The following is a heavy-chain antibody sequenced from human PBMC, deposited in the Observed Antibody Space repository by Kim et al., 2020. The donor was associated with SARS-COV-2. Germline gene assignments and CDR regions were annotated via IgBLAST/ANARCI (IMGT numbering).Heavy chain of an antibody. V-gene: IGHV1-3*01. D-gene: IGHD4-17*01. J-gene: IGHJ4*02. Sequence: YSRRFQGRATIARDTSASTAYMELGSLRSEDTAVYYCASIGVDYGDSYFDYWGQGTLVTVSS. CDR3: ASIGVDYGDSYFDY.